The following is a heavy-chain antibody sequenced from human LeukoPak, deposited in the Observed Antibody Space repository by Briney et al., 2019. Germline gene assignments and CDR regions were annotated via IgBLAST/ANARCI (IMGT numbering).Heavy chain of an antibody. J-gene: IGHJ4*02. CDR2: ISTYNGNT. D-gene: IGHD5-12*01. Sequence: ASVKVSCKTSGYTFANYGISWLRQAPGQGLEWMGWISTYNGNTNYAQNLLGRVTMTTDTSTSTAYMELRSLRSDDTAVYYCARPVGYGSLGYWGQGTLVTVSS. CDR1: GYTFANYG. CDR3: ARPVGYGSLGY. V-gene: IGHV1-18*01.